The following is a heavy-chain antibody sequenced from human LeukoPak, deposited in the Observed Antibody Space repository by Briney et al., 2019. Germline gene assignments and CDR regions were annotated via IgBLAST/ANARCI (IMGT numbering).Heavy chain of an antibody. D-gene: IGHD2-21*01. J-gene: IGHJ6*03. CDR2: ISSSSSYI. CDR1: GFTFSSYS. Sequence: GGSLRLSCAASGFTFSSYSMNWVRQAPGKGLEWVTSISSSSSYIYYADSVKGRFTISRDNAKNSLYLQMNSLRAEDTAVYYCARDSYLYYHYYMDVWGKGTTVTISS. V-gene: IGHV3-21*01. CDR3: ARDSYLYYHYYMDV.